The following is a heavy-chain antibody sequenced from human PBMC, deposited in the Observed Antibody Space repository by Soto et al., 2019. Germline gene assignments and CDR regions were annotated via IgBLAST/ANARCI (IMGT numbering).Heavy chain of an antibody. J-gene: IGHJ4*02. D-gene: IGHD2-15*01. CDR1: GFTFSSYW. Sequence: EVQLVESGGGLVQPGGSLRLSCAASGFTFSSYWMHWVRQAPGKGLVWVSRVNVDGSSTSYADSVKVRFTISRDNAKNKLYLEMNSLRDDDTAVYYSAIGGYCSGGVCCPPRRFEYGGQGTLVTASS. V-gene: IGHV3-74*01. CDR3: AIGGYCSGGVCCPPRRFEY. CDR2: VNVDGSST.